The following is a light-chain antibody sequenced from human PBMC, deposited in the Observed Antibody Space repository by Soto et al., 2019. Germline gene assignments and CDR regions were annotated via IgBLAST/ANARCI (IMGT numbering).Light chain of an antibody. CDR2: DAS. CDR1: QSIRST. Sequence: VMTQSPATLSVAPGERATLSCRASQSIRSTLAWLQQKPGQAPRLLIYDASKRATGIPARFSGSGSGTEFTLTISSLQSEDFAVYYCYQDTNFPRTFGKGTEVDI. CDR3: YQDTNFPRT. V-gene: IGKV3-15*01. J-gene: IGKJ1*01.